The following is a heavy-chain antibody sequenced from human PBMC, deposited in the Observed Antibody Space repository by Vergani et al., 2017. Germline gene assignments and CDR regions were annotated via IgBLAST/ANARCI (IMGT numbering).Heavy chain of an antibody. V-gene: IGHV4-39*01. D-gene: IGHD2-15*01. J-gene: IGHJ4*02. CDR2: IYYSGST. CDR3: ARSLGYCSGGSCYWSDY. CDR1: GGSISSSSYY. Sequence: QLQLQESGPGLVKPSETLSLTCTVSGGSISSSSYYWGWIRQPPGKGLEWIGSIYYSGSTYYNPSLKSRVTISVDTSKNQFSLKLSSVTAADTAVYYCARSLGYCSGGSCYWSDYWGQGTLVTVSS.